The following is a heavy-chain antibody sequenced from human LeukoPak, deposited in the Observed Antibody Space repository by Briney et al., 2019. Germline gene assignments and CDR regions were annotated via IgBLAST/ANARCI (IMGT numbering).Heavy chain of an antibody. D-gene: IGHD5-12*01. Sequence: PGGSLRLSCAASGFTFSSYAMSWVRQAPGKGLEWIGEINHSGSTNYNPSLKSRVTISVDTSKNQFSLKLSSVTAADTAVYYCARAAGRVATIRFDYWGQGTLVTVSS. CDR1: GFTFSSYA. CDR3: ARAAGRVATIRFDY. V-gene: IGHV4-34*01. J-gene: IGHJ4*02. CDR2: INHSGST.